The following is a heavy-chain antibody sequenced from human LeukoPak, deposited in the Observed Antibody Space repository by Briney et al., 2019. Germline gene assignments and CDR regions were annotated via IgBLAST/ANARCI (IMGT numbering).Heavy chain of an antibody. Sequence: GASVKVSCKASGYTFTSYYMHWVRQAPGQGLEWMGIINPSGGRTSYAQKFQGRVTMTRDTSTSTVYMELSSLRSEDTAVYYCARDLREDYYMDVWGKGTTVTVSS. V-gene: IGHV1-46*01. D-gene: IGHD1-26*01. CDR2: INPSGGRT. J-gene: IGHJ6*03. CDR1: GYTFTSYY. CDR3: ARDLREDYYMDV.